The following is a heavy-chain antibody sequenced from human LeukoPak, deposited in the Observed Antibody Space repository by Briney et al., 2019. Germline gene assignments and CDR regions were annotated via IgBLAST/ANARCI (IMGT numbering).Heavy chain of an antibody. CDR1: GGSISNYH. Sequence: SSETLSLTCTVSGGSISNYHWSWIRQPAGKGLEWIGRIYNSASTNYNPSLKSRVTMSIDTSKNQFSLKLSSVTAADTAVYYCARDRSSSWTRDWFDPWGQGTLVTVSS. CDR2: IYNSAST. CDR3: ARDRSSSWTRDWFDP. V-gene: IGHV4-4*07. J-gene: IGHJ5*02. D-gene: IGHD6-13*01.